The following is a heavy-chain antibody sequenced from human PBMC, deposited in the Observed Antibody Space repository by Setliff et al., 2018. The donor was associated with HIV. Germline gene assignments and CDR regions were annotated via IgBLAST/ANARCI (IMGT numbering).Heavy chain of an antibody. J-gene: IGHJ2*01. D-gene: IGHD3-16*01. CDR1: GFTFSNYG. CDR2: IWYDGTNK. CDR3: AREELSAFSYGDRYWYFSL. Sequence: GESLKISCEASGFTFSNYGMHWVRQAPGEGLEWVAVIWYDGTNKYYGDSVNGRFTISRDNSKNTLYLEMASLRVEDTAVYSCAREELSAFSYGDRYWYFSLWGRGTLVTVSS. V-gene: IGHV3-33*08.